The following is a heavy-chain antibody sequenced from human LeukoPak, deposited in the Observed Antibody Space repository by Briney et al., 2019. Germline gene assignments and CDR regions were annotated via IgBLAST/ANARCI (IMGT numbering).Heavy chain of an antibody. CDR1: GYTFTSYG. CDR3: ARSYSSSWYVFGAFDI. J-gene: IGHJ3*02. Sequence: ASVKVSCKASGYTFTSYGISWVRQPPGQGLEWMGWISAYNGNTNYAQKLQGRVTMTTDTSTSTAYMELRSLRSDDTAVYYCARSYSSSWYVFGAFDIWGQGTMVTVSS. V-gene: IGHV1-18*01. CDR2: ISAYNGNT. D-gene: IGHD6-13*01.